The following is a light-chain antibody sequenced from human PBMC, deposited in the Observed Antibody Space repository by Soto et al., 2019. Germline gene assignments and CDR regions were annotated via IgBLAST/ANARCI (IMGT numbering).Light chain of an antibody. J-gene: IGKJ1*01. Sequence: DIQMTQSPTPLSASVGASVTITCRASHSLIKWLAWYQQKPGKAPKLLIYKASTLKSGVPSRFSGSGSGTEFTLTISSLQPDDFATYYCQHYSAFPWPFGQGTKVDI. V-gene: IGKV1-5*03. CDR2: KAS. CDR1: HSLIKW. CDR3: QHYSAFPWP.